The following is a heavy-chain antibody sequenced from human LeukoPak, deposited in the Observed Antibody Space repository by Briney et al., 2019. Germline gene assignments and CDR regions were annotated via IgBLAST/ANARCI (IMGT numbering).Heavy chain of an antibody. D-gene: IGHD4-17*01. Sequence: PGGSLRLSCAASGFTFTDYYMSWIRQAPGMGLEWVSYVSSSGSTTWYTDSVKGRFTISRDNAKNSLYLQMNSLRADDAAVYYCARRFDYGDYGEGFDFWGLGTLVTVSS. V-gene: IGHV3-11*01. CDR1: GFTFTDYY. J-gene: IGHJ4*02. CDR3: ARRFDYGDYGEGFDF. CDR2: VSSSGSTT.